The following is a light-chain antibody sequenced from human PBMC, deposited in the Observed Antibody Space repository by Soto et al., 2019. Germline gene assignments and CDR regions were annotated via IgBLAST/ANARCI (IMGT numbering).Light chain of an antibody. V-gene: IGKV3-20*01. Sequence: EIVLTQSPGTLSLSPGERASLSCRASQTVCNNYLAWYQQRPGQAPRLLISGASTRATGIPDRISGSGSGTDVTLTIIRLEPEDFAVYYCQHYCNAQWTFGQGTKVEIK. CDR2: GAS. CDR3: QHYCNAQWT. J-gene: IGKJ1*01. CDR1: QTVCNNY.